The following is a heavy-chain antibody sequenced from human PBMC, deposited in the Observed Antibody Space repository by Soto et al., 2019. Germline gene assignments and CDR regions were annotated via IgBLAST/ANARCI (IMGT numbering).Heavy chain of an antibody. CDR1: GGSISSYY. Sequence: SETLSLTCTVSGGSISSYYWSWIRQPPGKGLEWIGYIYYSGSTNYNPSLKSRVTISVDTSKNQFSLKLSSVTAADTAVYYCARHYCSGGSCHLYYMDVWGKGTTVTVSS. CDR2: IYYSGST. D-gene: IGHD2-15*01. CDR3: ARHYCSGGSCHLYYMDV. V-gene: IGHV4-59*08. J-gene: IGHJ6*03.